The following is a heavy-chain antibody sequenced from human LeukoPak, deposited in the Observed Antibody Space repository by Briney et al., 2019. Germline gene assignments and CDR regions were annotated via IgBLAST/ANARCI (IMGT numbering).Heavy chain of an antibody. J-gene: IGHJ4*02. CDR1: GYTLTSYY. D-gene: IGHD6-19*01. CDR3: ATVSGWYVPFDY. CDR2: INPSGHST. V-gene: IGHV1-46*01. Sequence: GASVKVSCKASGYTLTSYYMHWVRQAPGQGLEWMGIINPSGHSTSYAQKFQGRVTMTEDTSTDTAYMELSSLRSEDTAVYYCATVSGWYVPFDYWGQGTLVTVSS.